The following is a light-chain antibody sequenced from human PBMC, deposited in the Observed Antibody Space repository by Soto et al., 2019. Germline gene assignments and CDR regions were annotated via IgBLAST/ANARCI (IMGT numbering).Light chain of an antibody. J-gene: IGLJ3*02. Sequence: QSALTQPASVSGSPGQSITISCAGSSSDVGTFDFVSWYQQHPGKAPKVIIYEVNKRPSGVSNRFSASKSGNTASLTISGLQPADEADYFCCSYAGYSKWVFGGGTKLT. CDR2: EVN. CDR3: CSYAGYSKWV. V-gene: IGLV2-23*02. CDR1: SSDVGTFDF.